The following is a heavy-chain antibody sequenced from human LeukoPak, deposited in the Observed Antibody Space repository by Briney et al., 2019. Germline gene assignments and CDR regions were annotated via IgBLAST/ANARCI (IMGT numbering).Heavy chain of an antibody. J-gene: IGHJ4*02. CDR3: ARGLRYYDYVWGSYRYPQSRSYYFDY. D-gene: IGHD3-16*02. CDR1: GGSISSYY. V-gene: IGHV4-34*01. Sequence: SETLSLTCTVSGGSISSYYWSWIRQPPGKGLEWIGEINHSGSTNYNPSLKSRVTISVDTSKNQFSLKLSSVTAADTAVYYCARGLRYYDYVWGSYRYPQSRSYYFDYWGQGTLVTVSS. CDR2: INHSGST.